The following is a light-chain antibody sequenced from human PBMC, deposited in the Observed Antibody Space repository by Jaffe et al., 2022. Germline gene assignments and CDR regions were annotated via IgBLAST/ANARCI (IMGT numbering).Light chain of an antibody. J-gene: IGKJ4*01. CDR3: QQSSSEPFT. CDR1: QSIGIS. Sequence: EIVLTQSPDFQSVTPKEQVTITCRASQSIGISLHWYQQKPDQSPKLLIKYASQSFSGVPSRFSGSGSGTDFTLSINSLEAEDAATYYCQQSSSEPFTFGGGTKVEIK. V-gene: IGKV6-21*01. CDR2: YAS.